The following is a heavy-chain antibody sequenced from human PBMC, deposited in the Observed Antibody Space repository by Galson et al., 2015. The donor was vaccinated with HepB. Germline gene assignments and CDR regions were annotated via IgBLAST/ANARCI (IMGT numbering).Heavy chain of an antibody. D-gene: IGHD3-10*01. CDR1: GFTFSNYG. V-gene: IGHV3-33*01. CDR3: ARDPTMVRGVIMSLYFDY. CDR2: IWYDGSKK. J-gene: IGHJ4*02. Sequence: SLRLSCAASGFTFSNYGIHWVRQAPGKGLEWVAVIWYDGSKKYYADSVKGRFTISRDNSKNTVYLQVNSLRAEDTAVYYCARDPTMVRGVIMSLYFDYWGQGTLVTVSS.